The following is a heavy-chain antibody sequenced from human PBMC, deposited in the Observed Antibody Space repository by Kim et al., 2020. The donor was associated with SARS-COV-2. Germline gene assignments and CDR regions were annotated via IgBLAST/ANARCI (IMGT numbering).Heavy chain of an antibody. CDR1: GYSFTSYW. Sequence: GESLKISCKGSGYSFTSYWIGWVRQMPGKGLEWMGIIYPGDSDTRYSPSFQGQVTISADKSISTAYLQWSSLKASDTAMYYCASRTGYCSSTSCLATRSRGTRNDAFDIWGQGTMVTVSS. CDR2: IYPGDSDT. D-gene: IGHD2-2*01. J-gene: IGHJ3*02. CDR3: ASRTGYCSSTSCLATRSRGTRNDAFDI. V-gene: IGHV5-51*01.